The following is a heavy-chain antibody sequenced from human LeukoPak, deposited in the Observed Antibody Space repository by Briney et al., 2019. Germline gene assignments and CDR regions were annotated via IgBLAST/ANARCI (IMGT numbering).Heavy chain of an antibody. D-gene: IGHD3-16*01. CDR1: GYSFTSYW. Sequence: GVSLKISCKGSGYSFTSYWIGWVRQMPGKGLKWMGIIYPGDSDTRYSPSFQGQVTISADKSISTAYLQWSSLKASDTAMYYCARPHRGTTNQFDYWGQGTLVTVSS. J-gene: IGHJ4*02. CDR2: IYPGDSDT. CDR3: ARPHRGTTNQFDY. V-gene: IGHV5-51*01.